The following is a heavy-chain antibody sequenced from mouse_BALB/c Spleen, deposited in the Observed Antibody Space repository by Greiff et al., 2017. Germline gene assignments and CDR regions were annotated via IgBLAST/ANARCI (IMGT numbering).Heavy chain of an antibody. J-gene: IGHJ3*01. Sequence: EVKVVESGGGLVQPGGSRKLSCAASGFTFSSFGMHWVRQAPEKGLEWVAYISSGSSTIYYADTVKGRFTISRDNPKNTLFLQMTSLRSEDTAMYYCANYYGSSPFAYWGQGTLVTVSA. D-gene: IGHD1-1*01. V-gene: IGHV5-17*02. CDR2: ISSGSSTI. CDR1: GFTFSSFG. CDR3: ANYYGSSPFAY.